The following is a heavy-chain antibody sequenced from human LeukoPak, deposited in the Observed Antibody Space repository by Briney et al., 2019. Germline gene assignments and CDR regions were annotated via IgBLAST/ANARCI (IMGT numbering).Heavy chain of an antibody. V-gene: IGHV1-18*01. CDR3: AGGIYDYVWGSYRYSTYYFDY. Sequence: ASVKVSCKASGYTFTSYDINWVRQATGQGLEWMGWISAYNGNTNYAQKLQGRVTMTTDTSTSTAYMELRSLRSDDTAVYYCAGGIYDYVWGSYRYSTYYFDYWGQGTLVTVSS. CDR2: ISAYNGNT. J-gene: IGHJ4*02. CDR1: GYTFTSYD. D-gene: IGHD3-16*02.